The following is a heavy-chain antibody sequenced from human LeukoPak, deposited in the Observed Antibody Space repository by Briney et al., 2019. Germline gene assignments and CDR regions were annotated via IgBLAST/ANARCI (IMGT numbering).Heavy chain of an antibody. J-gene: IGHJ4*02. Sequence: PGGSLRLSCAASGFTFSSYSMNRVRQAPGKGLEWVSSISSSSSYIYYADSVKGRFTISRDNAKNSLYLQMNSLRAEDTAVYYCASRLTGESDYWGQGTLVTVSS. D-gene: IGHD7-27*01. CDR2: ISSSSSYI. CDR3: ASRLTGESDY. CDR1: GFTFSSYS. V-gene: IGHV3-21*01.